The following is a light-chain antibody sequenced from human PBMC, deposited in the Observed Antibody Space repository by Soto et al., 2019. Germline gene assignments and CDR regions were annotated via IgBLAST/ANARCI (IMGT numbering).Light chain of an antibody. Sequence: SSLASSFSALFISTCQASQDIDKYLNWYQQKPGKAPKLLIDDASNLETGVPSRFSGSGSGTHFTFTIASLQPEDTAIYCCQQSYDTTLKFGEGTRLEI. V-gene: IGKV1-33*01. CDR2: DAS. CDR3: QQSYDTTLK. J-gene: IGKJ5*01. CDR1: QDIDKY.